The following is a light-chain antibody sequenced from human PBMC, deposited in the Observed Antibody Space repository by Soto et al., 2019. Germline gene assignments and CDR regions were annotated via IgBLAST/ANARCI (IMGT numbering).Light chain of an antibody. CDR2: GAA. CDR1: QSVSSK. Sequence: EIVLTQSPGTLSVSPGERATLSCRASQSVSSKLAWYQQKPGQAPRLLFYGAATGATGIPARFSGSGFETEFTLYIRSLQSEDFTVYDCKQYNNWPGTFGQGTKVEIK. CDR3: KQYNNWPGT. J-gene: IGKJ1*01. V-gene: IGKV3-15*01.